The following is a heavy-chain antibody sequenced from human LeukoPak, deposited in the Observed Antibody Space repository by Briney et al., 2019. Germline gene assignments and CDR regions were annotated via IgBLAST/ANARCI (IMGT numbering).Heavy chain of an antibody. CDR2: ISSGGSTI. Sequence: GGSLRLSCAASGFTFSDYFMSWIRQAPGKGLEWVSYISSGGSTIYYADSVKGRFTISRDNAKNSLYLQVNSLRAEDTAVYYCAAAPQTYRYLAYWGQGTLVTVST. D-gene: IGHD3-16*02. CDR3: AAAPQTYRYLAY. V-gene: IGHV3-11*04. CDR1: GFTFSDYF. J-gene: IGHJ4*02.